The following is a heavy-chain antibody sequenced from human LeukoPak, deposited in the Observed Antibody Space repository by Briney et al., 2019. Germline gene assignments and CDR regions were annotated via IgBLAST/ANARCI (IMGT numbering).Heavy chain of an antibody. CDR3: ARDLTGSGDY. J-gene: IGHJ4*02. V-gene: IGHV3-23*01. CDR2: ISGSGGST. CDR1: GFTFSSYA. Sequence: GGSLRLSCAASGFTFSSYAMSWVRQAPGKGLEWVSAISGSGGSTYYADSVKGRFTISRDNAKNSLYLQMNSLRAEDTAVYYCARDLTGSGDYWGQGTLVTVSS. D-gene: IGHD3-10*01.